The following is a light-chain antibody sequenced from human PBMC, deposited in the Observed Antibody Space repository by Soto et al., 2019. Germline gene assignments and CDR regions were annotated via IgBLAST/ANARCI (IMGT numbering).Light chain of an antibody. Sequence: QSVLTQPPSASGTPGQSVTISCSGGTSNVGRNAVNWYQQFPGSAPRLLIQLHNQRPSGVPTRFSASKSGTSASLAISGLQSEDEADYYCGTWDDSLNAMLFRGGTKLTVL. V-gene: IGLV1-44*01. CDR3: GTWDDSLNAML. CDR1: TSNVGRNA. CDR2: LHN. J-gene: IGLJ3*02.